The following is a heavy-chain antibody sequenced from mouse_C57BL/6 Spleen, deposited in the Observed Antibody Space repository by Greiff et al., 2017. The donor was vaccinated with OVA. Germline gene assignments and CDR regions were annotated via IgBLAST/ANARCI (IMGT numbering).Heavy chain of an antibody. J-gene: IGHJ1*03. V-gene: IGHV1-53*01. CDR1: GYTFTSYW. Sequence: VQLQQPGTELVKPGASVKLSCKASGYTFTSYWMHWVKQRPGQGLEWIGNINPSNGGTNYNEKFKSKATLTVDKSSSTAYTQLSSLTSEGSAVYYCARWGWLDWYFDVWGTGTTVTVSS. CDR2: INPSNGGT. D-gene: IGHD2-3*01. CDR3: ARWGWLDWYFDV.